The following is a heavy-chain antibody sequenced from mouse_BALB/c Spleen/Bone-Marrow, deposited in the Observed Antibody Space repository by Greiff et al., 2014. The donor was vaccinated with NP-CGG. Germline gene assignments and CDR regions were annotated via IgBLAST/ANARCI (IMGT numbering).Heavy chain of an antibody. CDR2: IYPGSGST. V-gene: IGHV1S22*01. CDR1: GYTFTSYW. Sequence: LQQPGSELVRPGASVKLSCKASGYTFTSYWMHWVKQRPGQGLEWIGNIYPGSGSTNYDEKFKSKATLTVDTSSSTAYMQLSCLTSEDSAVYYCTPRLRYWGQGTTLTVSS. D-gene: IGHD1-2*01. J-gene: IGHJ2*01. CDR3: TPRLRY.